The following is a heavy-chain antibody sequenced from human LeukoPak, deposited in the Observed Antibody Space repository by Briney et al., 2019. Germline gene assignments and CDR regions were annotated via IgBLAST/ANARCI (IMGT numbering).Heavy chain of an antibody. CDR2: ISGSGSTI. D-gene: IGHD2-2*01. V-gene: IGHV3-11*01. Sequence: NPGGSLRLSCAASGFTFSDYYMSWIRQAPGKGLEWVSYISGSGSTIYYADSVKGRFTISRDNAKNSLYLQMNSLRAEDTAVYYCARELEYCSSTSCLEYFQHWGQGTLVTVSS. CDR1: GFTFSDYY. J-gene: IGHJ1*01. CDR3: ARELEYCSSTSCLEYFQH.